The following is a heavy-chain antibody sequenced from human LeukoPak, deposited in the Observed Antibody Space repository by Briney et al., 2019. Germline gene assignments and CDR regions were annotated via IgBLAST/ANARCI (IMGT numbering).Heavy chain of an antibody. CDR1: GFSFTNYW. J-gene: IGHJ4*02. D-gene: IGHD1-14*01. CDR3: ARDKITGASTNDY. V-gene: IGHV3-7*01. CDR2: INQDGSER. Sequence: GGSLILSCAASGFSFTNYWMSWVRQAPGMGLEWVAIINQDGSERYYVDSVKGRFTVSRDSAKNSLYLQMNSLRVEDTAVYYCARDKITGASTNDYWGQGTLVTVSS.